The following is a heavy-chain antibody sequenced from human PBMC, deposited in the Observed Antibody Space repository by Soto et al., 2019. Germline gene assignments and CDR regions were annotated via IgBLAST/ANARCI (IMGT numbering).Heavy chain of an antibody. Sequence: PGGSLRLSCASSGFTFSSNWMHCVRQAPGKGLVWVSRINSDGSITSYADSVKGQSTISRDNAKNTLYLQMNSLRAEDTAVYYCARGSSSWYVSFDYWGQGSLVTVSS. CDR1: GFTFSSNW. V-gene: IGHV3-74*01. CDR3: ARGSSSWYVSFDY. D-gene: IGHD6-13*01. J-gene: IGHJ4*02. CDR2: INSDGSIT.